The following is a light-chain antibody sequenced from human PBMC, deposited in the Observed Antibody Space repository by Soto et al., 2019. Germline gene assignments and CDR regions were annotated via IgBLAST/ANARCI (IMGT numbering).Light chain of an antibody. Sequence: EVVLTQSPATLSVSPGESATLSGRASQSVSGSVAWYLQKPGQAPRLLIYTTSNRATGVPARFSGSGFGTEFTLTISSLQSEDFAVYYCQQYSQWPRTFGQGTKVEIK. CDR3: QQYSQWPRT. V-gene: IGKV3-15*01. J-gene: IGKJ1*01. CDR1: QSVSGS. CDR2: TTS.